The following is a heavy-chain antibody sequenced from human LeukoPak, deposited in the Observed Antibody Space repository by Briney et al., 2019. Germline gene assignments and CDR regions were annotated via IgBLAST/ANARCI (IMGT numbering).Heavy chain of an antibody. CDR1: GFTFSTYW. CDR2: INSDESRT. J-gene: IGHJ4*02. D-gene: IGHD6-13*01. CDR3: ARDRGPQQLAPHFDY. Sequence: GGSLRLSCAASGFTFSTYWMNWVRQVPEKGLVWVSLINSDESRTNYADSVKGRFTISRDNAKNSLYLQMNSLRAEDTAVYYCARDRGPQQLAPHFDYWGQGTLVTVSS. V-gene: IGHV3-74*01.